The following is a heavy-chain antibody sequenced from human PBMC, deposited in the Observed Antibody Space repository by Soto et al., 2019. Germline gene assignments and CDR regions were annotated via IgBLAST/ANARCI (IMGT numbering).Heavy chain of an antibody. V-gene: IGHV3-23*01. CDR2: ISGSGGST. Sequence: EVQLLESGGGLVQPGGSLRLYCAASGFTFSSYAMSWVRQAPGKGLEWVSAISGSGGSTYYADSVKGRFTISRDNSKNTLYLQMNSLRAEDTAVYYCAKARRNYSHYYWYFDLWGRGTLVTVSS. CDR1: GFTFSSYA. CDR3: AKARRNYSHYYWYFDL. D-gene: IGHD1-7*01. J-gene: IGHJ2*01.